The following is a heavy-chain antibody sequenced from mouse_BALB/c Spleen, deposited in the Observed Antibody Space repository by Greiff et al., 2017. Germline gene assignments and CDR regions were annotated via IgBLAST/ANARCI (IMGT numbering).Heavy chain of an antibody. CDR2: ISYSGST. V-gene: IGHV3-8*02. D-gene: IGHD2-1*01. Sequence: VQLKESGPSLVKPSQTLSLTCSVTGDSITSGYWNWIRKFPGNKLEYMGYISYSGSTYYNPSLKSRISITRDTSKNQYYLQLNSVTTEDTATYYCARRDGNYFYAMDYWGQGTSVTVSS. J-gene: IGHJ4*01. CDR3: ARRDGNYFYAMDY. CDR1: GDSITSGY.